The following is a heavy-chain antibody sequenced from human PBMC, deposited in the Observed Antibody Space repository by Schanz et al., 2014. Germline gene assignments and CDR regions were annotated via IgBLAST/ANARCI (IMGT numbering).Heavy chain of an antibody. CDR2: INHGGST. CDR3: ARAARRTRVVPLYFDY. V-gene: IGHV4-34*01. CDR1: GGSFSGYY. J-gene: IGHJ4*02. Sequence: QVQLQQWGAGLLKPSETLSLTCAVYGGSFSGYYWSWIRQPPGKGLEWIAEINHGGSTNYNPSLKRRVTISEDTSKNQFSLKWRSVTAADTAVYYCARAARRTRVVPLYFDYWGQGTLVTVSS. D-gene: IGHD2-2*01.